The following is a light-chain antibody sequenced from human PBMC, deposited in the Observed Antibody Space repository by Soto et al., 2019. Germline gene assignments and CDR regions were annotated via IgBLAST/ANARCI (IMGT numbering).Light chain of an antibody. V-gene: IGKV1-27*01. CDR1: QGISNY. CDR3: TNHNLASWT. Sequence: DIQMTQSPTSLSASVGDRVTITCRASQGISNYLAWYQQKPGKVPKLLIYAASTLQSGVPSRFSGSGSGTDFVLTIMTLEPEDLATYLWTNHNLASWTLGQWTKV. CDR2: AAS. J-gene: IGKJ1*01.